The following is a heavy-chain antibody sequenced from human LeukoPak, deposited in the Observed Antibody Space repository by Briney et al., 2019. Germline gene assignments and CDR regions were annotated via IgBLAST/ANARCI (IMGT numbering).Heavy chain of an antibody. CDR2: IYYSGST. Sequence: SETLSLTCTVSGGSISSGGYYWSWIRQHPGKGLEWIGYIYYSGSTYYNPSLKSRVTISVDTSKNQFSLKLSSVTAADTAVYYCARPSKSRLYSTRGGIIDRYYFDYWGQGTLVTVSS. J-gene: IGHJ4*02. D-gene: IGHD3-16*02. V-gene: IGHV4-31*03. CDR1: GGSISSGGYY. CDR3: ARPSKSRLYSTRGGIIDRYYFDY.